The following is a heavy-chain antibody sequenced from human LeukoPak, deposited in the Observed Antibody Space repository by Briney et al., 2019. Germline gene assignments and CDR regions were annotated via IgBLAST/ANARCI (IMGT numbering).Heavy chain of an antibody. J-gene: IGHJ4*02. CDR1: GFTFSIYA. CDR2: ISHDGSNS. Sequence: GKSLRLSCAASGFTFSIYAMHWVRQAPGKGLEWVAVISHDGSNSYYADSVKGRFTISRDNSKNTLYLQMNSLRAEDTAVYYCAKTHYYDSSGVPGDYWGQGTLVTVSS. CDR3: AKTHYYDSSGVPGDY. V-gene: IGHV3-30*18. D-gene: IGHD3-22*01.